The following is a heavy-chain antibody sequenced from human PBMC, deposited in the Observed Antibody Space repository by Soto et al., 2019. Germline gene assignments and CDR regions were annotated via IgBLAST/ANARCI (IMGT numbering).Heavy chain of an antibody. Sequence: EVQLVESGGGLIQPGGSLRLSCAASGFTVSSNYMSWVRQAPGKGPEWVSVIYTDGSTYYADSVKGRFTISRDNSKNTLYLQMNSPRAEDTAVYYCATGYTYASAPRNWGQGTLVTVSS. D-gene: IGHD5-18*01. J-gene: IGHJ4*02. CDR3: ATGYTYASAPRN. V-gene: IGHV3-53*01. CDR2: IYTDGST. CDR1: GFTVSSNY.